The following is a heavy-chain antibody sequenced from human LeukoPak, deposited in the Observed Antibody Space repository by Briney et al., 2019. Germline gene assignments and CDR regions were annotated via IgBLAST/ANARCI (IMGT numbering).Heavy chain of an antibody. D-gene: IGHD3-22*01. Sequence: GGSLRLSCAASGFTFSSYGMHWVRQTPGKGLEWVAVIWYDGSNKYYADSVKGRFTISRDNSKNTLYLQMNSLRAEDTAVYYCAKDLESSSGSDYWGQGTLVTVSS. J-gene: IGHJ4*02. CDR1: GFTFSSYG. CDR3: AKDLESSSGSDY. V-gene: IGHV3-33*06. CDR2: IWYDGSNK.